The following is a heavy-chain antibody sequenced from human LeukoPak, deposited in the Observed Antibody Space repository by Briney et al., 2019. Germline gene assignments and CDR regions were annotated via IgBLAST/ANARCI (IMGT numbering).Heavy chain of an antibody. D-gene: IGHD3-10*01. V-gene: IGHV1-8*02. CDR2: MNPNSGNT. CDR1: GYTFTSYG. Sequence: ASVKVSCKASGYTFTSYGISWVRQATGQGLEWMGWMNPNSGNTGYAQKFQGRVTMTRNTSISTAYMELSSLRSEDTAVYYCASYGSGSFTQDAFDIWGQGTMVTVSS. CDR3: ASYGSGSFTQDAFDI. J-gene: IGHJ3*02.